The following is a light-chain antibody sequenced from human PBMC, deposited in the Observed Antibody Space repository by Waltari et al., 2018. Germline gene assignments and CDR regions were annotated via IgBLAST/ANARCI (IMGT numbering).Light chain of an antibody. J-gene: IGKJ1*01. V-gene: IGKV1-5*03. CDR3: QQYQHYPLT. CDR2: KAS. Sequence: DIQMTQSPSTLSASVGDRVTITCRASQSINNWLAWYQQKPGKAPKVLIYKASSLESGVPSRFICSVSGTEFTLTISSLQPDDFATYYCQQYQHYPLTFGQGTKVEIK. CDR1: QSINNW.